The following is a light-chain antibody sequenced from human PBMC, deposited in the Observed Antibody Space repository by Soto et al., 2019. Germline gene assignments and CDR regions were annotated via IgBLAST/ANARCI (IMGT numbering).Light chain of an antibody. CDR1: HSVSSS. CDR3: QQYNNWPSLA. J-gene: IGKJ5*01. Sequence: EIVLAHSPSTLSLSPVERATGSCSAIHSVSSSLAWYQHKPGQATRLILYGPSTRDTGIPARFSGSGSGTDFTLTISSLQSEDFAVYYCQQYNNWPSLAFGQGTRMENK. V-gene: IGKV3-15*01. CDR2: GPS.